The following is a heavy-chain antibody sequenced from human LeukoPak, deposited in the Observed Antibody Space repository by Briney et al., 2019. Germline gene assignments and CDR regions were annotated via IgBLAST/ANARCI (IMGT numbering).Heavy chain of an antibody. CDR1: GGSISSYY. D-gene: IGHD6-13*01. J-gene: IGHJ4*02. CDR3: ARLRDSSSWPTFDY. V-gene: IGHV4-59*08. Sequence: PSETLSLTCTVSGGSISSYYWSWIRQPPGKGLEWIGYIYYSGSTNYNPSLKSRVTISVDTSKNQFSLKLNSVTAADTAVYYCARLRDSSSWPTFDYWGQGTLVTVSS. CDR2: IYYSGST.